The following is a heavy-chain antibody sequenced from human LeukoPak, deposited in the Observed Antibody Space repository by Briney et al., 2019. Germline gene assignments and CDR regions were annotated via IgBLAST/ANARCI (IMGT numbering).Heavy chain of an antibody. V-gene: IGHV4-59*12. CDR1: GGSINNYY. Sequence: SETLSLTCTVSGGSINNYYWHWIRQSPGKGLEWMGSIYYTGWTNNYPSLKGRVTLSVDTSKKQFSLKLTSVPASDTAVYDCARVNTDYRGSLCYWGQGTLVTVSS. J-gene: IGHJ4*02. CDR3: ARVNTDYRGSLCY. D-gene: IGHD4-11*01. CDR2: IYYTGWT.